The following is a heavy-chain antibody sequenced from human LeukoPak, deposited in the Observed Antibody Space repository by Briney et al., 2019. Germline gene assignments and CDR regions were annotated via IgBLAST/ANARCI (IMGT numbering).Heavy chain of an antibody. Sequence: ASVKVSCKASGYTFTDYYIHWVRQAPGQGFAWMGWINANSGGTNYAQKFQGRVTMTRDTSISTAYMELSRLRSDDTAVYYCARDTFYYDSSGYYPIDYWSQGTLVTVSS. CDR1: GYTFTDYY. CDR2: INANSGGT. J-gene: IGHJ4*02. CDR3: ARDTFYYDSSGYYPIDY. D-gene: IGHD3-22*01. V-gene: IGHV1-2*02.